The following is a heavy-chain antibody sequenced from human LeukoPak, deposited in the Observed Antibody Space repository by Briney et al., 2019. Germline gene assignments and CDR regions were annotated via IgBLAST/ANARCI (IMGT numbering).Heavy chain of an antibody. J-gene: IGHJ5*02. V-gene: IGHV1-69*04. Sequence: SVKVSCKASGGTFSSYAISWVRQAPGQGLEWMGRIIPILGIANYAQKFQGRVTITADKSTSTAYMELSSLRSEDTAVCYCAESMLSNGDWFDPWGQGTLVTVSS. CDR2: IIPILGIA. D-gene: IGHD2-21*01. CDR1: GGTFSSYA. CDR3: AESMLSNGDWFDP.